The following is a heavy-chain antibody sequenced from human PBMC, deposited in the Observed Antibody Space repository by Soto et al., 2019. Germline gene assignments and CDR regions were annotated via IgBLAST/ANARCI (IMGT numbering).Heavy chain of an antibody. J-gene: IGHJ4*02. V-gene: IGHV5-51*01. Sequence: GESLKISCKGSGYSFTSYWIGWVRQMPGKGLEWMGIIYPGDSDTRYSPSFQGQVTISADKSISTAYLQWSSLKASDTAMYYCARTYCSSTSCYSGTDYWGQGTLVTVSS. CDR2: IYPGDSDT. D-gene: IGHD2-2*01. CDR3: ARTYCSSTSCYSGTDY. CDR1: GYSFTSYW.